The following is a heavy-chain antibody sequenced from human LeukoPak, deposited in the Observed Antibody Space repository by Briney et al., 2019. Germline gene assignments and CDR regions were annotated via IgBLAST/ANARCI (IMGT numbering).Heavy chain of an antibody. D-gene: IGHD2-2*01. CDR2: ISSSSSYI. CDR3: ARFPHCSSTSLTG. J-gene: IGHJ4*02. V-gene: IGHV3-21*01. CDR1: GFTFSSYS. Sequence: AGSLRLSCAASGFTFSSYSMNWVRQVPGKGLDWVSSISSSSSYIYYADSVKGRFTISRDNAKNSPYLQMNSLRAEDTAVYYCARFPHCSSTSLTGWGQGTLVTVSS.